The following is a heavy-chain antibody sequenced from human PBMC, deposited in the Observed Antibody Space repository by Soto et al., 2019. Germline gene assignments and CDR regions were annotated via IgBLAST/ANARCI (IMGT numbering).Heavy chain of an antibody. V-gene: IGHV1-46*01. CDR2: INPSGGST. CDR3: ARLETLVARAHYYGMDV. CDR1: GYTFTSYY. J-gene: IGHJ6*02. Sequence: GASVKVSCKASGYTFTSYYMHWVRQAPGQGLEWMGIINPSGGSTSYAQKFQGRVTMTRDTSTSTVYMELSSLRSEDTAVYYCARLETLVARAHYYGMDVWGQGTTVTVSS. D-gene: IGHD5-12*01.